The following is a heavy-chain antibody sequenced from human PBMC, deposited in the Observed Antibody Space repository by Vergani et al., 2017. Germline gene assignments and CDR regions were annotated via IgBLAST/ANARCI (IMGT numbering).Heavy chain of an antibody. J-gene: IGHJ4*02. Sequence: QVKLQESGPGLVKPSETLSLTCTVSGASVNSYYWSWIRQPPGKGLEWMGYVSFRGDTLYDPSVKGRMTISLNTSSNQFSLYLTSVTAADTAVYYCARSQIYYGARSPDYWGQGALVTVSS. V-gene: IGHV4-59*02. D-gene: IGHD4/OR15-4a*01. CDR3: ARSQIYYGARSPDY. CDR2: VSFRGDT. CDR1: GASVNSYY.